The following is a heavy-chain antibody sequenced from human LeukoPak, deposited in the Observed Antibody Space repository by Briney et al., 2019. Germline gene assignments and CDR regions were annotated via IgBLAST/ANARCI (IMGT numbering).Heavy chain of an antibody. D-gene: IGHD4-11*01. Sequence: GGSLRLSYAASGFTFSTYWMMWVRQAPGKGLEWVANINEDGSEKYYADSVEGRFTISRDNAKNSLDLQMSSLRADDTALYYCARSKIDYWGQGTLVTVSS. J-gene: IGHJ4*02. CDR1: GFTFSTYW. CDR2: INEDGSEK. CDR3: ARSKIDY. V-gene: IGHV3-7*01.